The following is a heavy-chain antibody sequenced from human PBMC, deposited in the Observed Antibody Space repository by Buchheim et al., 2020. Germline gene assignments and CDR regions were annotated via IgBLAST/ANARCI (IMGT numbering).Heavy chain of an antibody. V-gene: IGHV1-2*02. Sequence: QVQLVQSGAEVKKPGASVKVSCKASGYTFTGYYMHWVRQAPGHGLEWMGWINPNSGVTNYAQKFQGRVTMTRDTSISTAYMELSRLRSDDTAVYYCARDSSSWYLYYYYGMDVWGQGTT. D-gene: IGHD6-13*01. CDR2: INPNSGVT. CDR1: GYTFTGYY. CDR3: ARDSSSWYLYYYYGMDV. J-gene: IGHJ6*02.